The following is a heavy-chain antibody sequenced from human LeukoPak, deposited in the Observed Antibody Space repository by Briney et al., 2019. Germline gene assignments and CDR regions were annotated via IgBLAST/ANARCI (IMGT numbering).Heavy chain of an antibody. J-gene: IGHJ6*02. Sequence: SETLSLTCAVYGGSFSGYYWSWIRQPPGKGLEWIGEINHSGSTNYNPSLKSRVTISVDTSKNQFSLKLSSVTAADTAVYYCARHGDYDFWSGYYTDNYYYGMDVWGQGTTVTVSS. V-gene: IGHV4-34*01. D-gene: IGHD3-3*01. CDR3: ARHGDYDFWSGYYTDNYYYGMDV. CDR1: GGSFSGYY. CDR2: INHSGST.